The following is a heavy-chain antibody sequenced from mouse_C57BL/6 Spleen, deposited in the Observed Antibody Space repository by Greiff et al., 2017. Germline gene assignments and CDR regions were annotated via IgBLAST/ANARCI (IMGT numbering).Heavy chain of an antibody. J-gene: IGHJ3*01. D-gene: IGHD2-5*01. CDR3: ARSDYSNYLFAY. CDR2: INPNNGGT. V-gene: IGHV1-18*01. Sequence: VQLQQSGPELVKPGASVKIPCKASGYTFTDYNMAWVKQSHGKSLEWIGDINPNNGGTIYNQKFKGKATLTVDKSSSTAYMELRSLTSEDTAVYYCARSDYSNYLFAYWGQGTLVTVSA. CDR1: GYTFTDYN.